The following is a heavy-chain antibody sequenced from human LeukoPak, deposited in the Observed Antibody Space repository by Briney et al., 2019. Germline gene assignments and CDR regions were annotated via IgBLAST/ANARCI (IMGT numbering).Heavy chain of an antibody. CDR1: GFTFNSFG. J-gene: IGHJ3*02. D-gene: IGHD3-22*01. V-gene: IGHV3-30*18. Sequence: GRSLILSCAASGFTFNSFGMHWVRQAPGKGLEWVAVISYDGSNKYFADSVKGRFTISRDNSKNTLYLQMNSLRAEDTAVYYCAKDYDSSGWAAFDIWGQGTMVTVSS. CDR3: AKDYDSSGWAAFDI. CDR2: ISYDGSNK.